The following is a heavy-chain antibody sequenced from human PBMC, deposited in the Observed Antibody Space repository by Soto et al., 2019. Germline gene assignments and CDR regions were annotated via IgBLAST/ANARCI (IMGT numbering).Heavy chain of an antibody. CDR3: ARDSVHWYSSSWEEPDAFDI. D-gene: IGHD6-13*01. J-gene: IGHJ3*02. CDR1: GYTFTSYA. Sequence: VASVKVSCKASGYTFTSYAMHWVRQAPGQRLEWMGWINAGNGNTKYSQKFQGRVTITRDTSASTAYMELSSLRPEDTSVYYCARDSVHWYSSSWEEPDAFDIWGQGTMVTVSS. V-gene: IGHV1-3*01. CDR2: INAGNGNT.